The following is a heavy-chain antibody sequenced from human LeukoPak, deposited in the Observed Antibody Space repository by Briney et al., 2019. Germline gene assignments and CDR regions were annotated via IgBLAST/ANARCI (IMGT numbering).Heavy chain of an antibody. CDR2: INPNTGST. CDR3: SRIPIVVVAARPDY. V-gene: IGHV1-2*02. Sequence: GASVKVSCKASGYIFTDYYIHWVRQAPGQGLAWMGWINPNTGSTDYAQKFQGRITMTRHTTVRTAYMELNRLTSDDSAIYYCSRIPIVVVAARPDYWGQGTLVTVSS. J-gene: IGHJ4*02. CDR1: GYIFTDYY. D-gene: IGHD2-15*01.